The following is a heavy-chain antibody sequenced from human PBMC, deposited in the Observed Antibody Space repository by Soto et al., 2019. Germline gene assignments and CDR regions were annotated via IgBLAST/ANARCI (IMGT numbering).Heavy chain of an antibody. CDR2: ISAYNGNT. J-gene: IGHJ4*02. D-gene: IGHD2-8*01. V-gene: IGHV1-18*01. CDR3: ARNLPTHCTNGVCYLGLFDY. Sequence: ASVKVSCKASGYTFTSYGISWVRQAPGQGLEWMGWISAYNGNTNYAQKLQGRVTMTTDTSTSTAYMELRSLRSDDTAVYYFARNLPTHCTNGVCYLGLFDYWGQGTLVTVSS. CDR1: GYTFTSYG.